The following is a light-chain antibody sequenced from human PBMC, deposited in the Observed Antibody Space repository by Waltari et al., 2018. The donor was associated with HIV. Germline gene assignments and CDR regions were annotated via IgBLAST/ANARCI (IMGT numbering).Light chain of an antibody. CDR3: VGWDSRLSGYV. Sequence: QSVLTQPPSASGAPGQRVTISCSGSSSNIENDTVYWYPQFPGAAPKLLISRDTRRPSVVPGWCTGSRSGTSASLGIGGLRCEDGAEYYLVGWDSRLSGYVFGAGTKVTVL. CDR2: RDT. CDR1: SSNIENDT. J-gene: IGLJ1*01. V-gene: IGLV1-47*01.